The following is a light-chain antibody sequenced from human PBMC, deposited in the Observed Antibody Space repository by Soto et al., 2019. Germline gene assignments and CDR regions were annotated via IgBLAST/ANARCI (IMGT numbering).Light chain of an antibody. V-gene: IGKV3-11*01. CDR2: DAS. Sequence: EIVLTQSPATVSLSPGERATLSCRASQSVSSYLAWYQQKPGQAPRLLVYDASNRATGIPARFSGSGSGTDFTLTISSLEPADSGVYYCQQRYTWPPLTFGGGTKVEIK. CDR3: QQRYTWPPLT. J-gene: IGKJ4*01. CDR1: QSVSSY.